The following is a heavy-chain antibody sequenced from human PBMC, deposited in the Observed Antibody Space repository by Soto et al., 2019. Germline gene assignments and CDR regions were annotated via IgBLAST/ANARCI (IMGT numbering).Heavy chain of an antibody. Sequence: SETLSLTCTVSGDSISNYYWSWIRQSPGKGLEWIGDMHYSGDTNYNPSLKSRVTMSIDTSKNQFSLRLTSVTAADRAVYYCARDRTAKFAPYWHFDLWGRGTLVTVAS. CDR1: GDSISNYY. J-gene: IGHJ2*01. D-gene: IGHD2-21*02. V-gene: IGHV4-59*01. CDR3: ARDRTAKFAPYWHFDL. CDR2: MHYSGDT.